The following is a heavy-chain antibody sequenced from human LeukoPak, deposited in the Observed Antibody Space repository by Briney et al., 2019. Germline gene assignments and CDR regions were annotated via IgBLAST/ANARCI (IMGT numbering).Heavy chain of an antibody. J-gene: IGHJ4*02. CDR1: GFTVASNT. D-gene: IGHD3-22*01. V-gene: IGHV3-66*01. CDR3: ARGGSYFDISGYYFY. Sequence: PGGSLRLACAASGFTVASNTISWVRQAPGKGLEWVSIIYSGGSTSYADSVKGRFTISRDNSKNTLYLQMNSLRTEDTAVYYCARGGSYFDISGYYFYWGQGTLVTVSS. CDR2: IYSGGST.